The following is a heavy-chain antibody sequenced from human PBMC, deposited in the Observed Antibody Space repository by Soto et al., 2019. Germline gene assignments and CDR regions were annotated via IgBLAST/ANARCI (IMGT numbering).Heavy chain of an antibody. CDR3: ARSYVWGSYLDLYGMDV. J-gene: IGHJ6*02. CDR2: MNPNSGNT. D-gene: IGHD3-16*02. Sequence: GASVKVSCKASGYTFTSYDINWVRQATGQGLEWMGWMNPNSGNTGYAQKFQGRVTMTRNTSISTAHMELSSLRSEDTAVYYCARSYVWGSYLDLYGMDVWGQGTTVTVSS. CDR1: GYTFTSYD. V-gene: IGHV1-8*01.